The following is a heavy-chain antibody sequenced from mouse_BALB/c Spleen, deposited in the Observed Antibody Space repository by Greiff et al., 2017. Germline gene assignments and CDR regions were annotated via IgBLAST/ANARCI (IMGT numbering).Heavy chain of an antibody. Sequence: VQLVESGPGLVAPSQSLSITCTVSGFSLTGYGVNWVRQPPGKGLEWLGMIWGDGSTDYNSALKSRLSISTDNSKSQVILKMNSMQTDDTARYYCARGYYPYYAVDYWGQGTSVTVSS. D-gene: IGHD2-1*01. CDR3: ARGYYPYYAVDY. CDR1: GFSLTGYG. CDR2: IWGDGST. J-gene: IGHJ4*01. V-gene: IGHV2-6-7*01.